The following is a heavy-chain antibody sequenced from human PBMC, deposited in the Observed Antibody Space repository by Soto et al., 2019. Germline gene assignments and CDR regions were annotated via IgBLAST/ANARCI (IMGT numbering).Heavy chain of an antibody. CDR1: GYTFTGYY. CDR2: INPDSGGT. D-gene: IGHD2-8*02. J-gene: IGHJ4*02. CDR3: ARDTGRSLASARFDD. Sequence: QVQLVQSGAEVKKPGASVKVSCEASGYTFTGYYIHWVRQAPGQGLEWMGWINPDSGGTNYAQKFQGRVTMTGDTSISTAYMELSRLRANDTAVYYCARDTGRSLASARFDDWGQGTLVTVSS. V-gene: IGHV1-2*02.